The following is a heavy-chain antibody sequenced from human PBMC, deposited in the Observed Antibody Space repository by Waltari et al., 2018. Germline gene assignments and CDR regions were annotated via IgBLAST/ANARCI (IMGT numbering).Heavy chain of an antibody. V-gene: IGHV1-18*01. CDR1: GYTFTSYG. D-gene: IGHD3-16*01. J-gene: IGHJ3*02. CDR3: ATGPASFYMIERNAFDI. Sequence: QVQLVQSGAEVKKPGASVKVSCKASGYTFTSYGISWVRQAPGQGLEWMGWISAYKGNTNYAQKLQGRVTMTTDTSTSTAYMELRSLRSDDTAVYYCATGPASFYMIERNAFDIWGQGTMVTVSS. CDR2: ISAYKGNT.